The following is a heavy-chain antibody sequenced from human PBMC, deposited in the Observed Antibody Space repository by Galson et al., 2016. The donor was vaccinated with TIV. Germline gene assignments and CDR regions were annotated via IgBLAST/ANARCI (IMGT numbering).Heavy chain of an antibody. CDR2: INAGNGNT. CDR1: GYTFTYA. Sequence: SVKVSCKASGYTFTYAMHWVRQAPGQRLEWMGWINAGNGNTKYSQKFQGRVTLTRDTSASTAYLELSSLRSEDTAVYYCAIGSRYSKGNYYYFGMDVWGQGTTVTVSS. D-gene: IGHD4-11*01. J-gene: IGHJ6*02. CDR3: AIGSRYSKGNYYYFGMDV. V-gene: IGHV1-3*01.